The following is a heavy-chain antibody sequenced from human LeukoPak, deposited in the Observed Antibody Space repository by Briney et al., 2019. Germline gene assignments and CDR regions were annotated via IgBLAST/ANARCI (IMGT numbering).Heavy chain of an antibody. Sequence: PGGSLSLSCAVSGFTFSDHFLDWVRQAPGKGLEWLSYISSSSRTISYADSLKGRFTVSRDNAKNSLDLQMNSLRVEDTAVYYCARVGTSGWTSDYWGQGTLVTVSS. CDR3: ARVGTSGWTSDY. D-gene: IGHD6-19*01. J-gene: IGHJ4*02. V-gene: IGHV3-11*04. CDR1: GFTFSDHF. CDR2: ISSSSRTI.